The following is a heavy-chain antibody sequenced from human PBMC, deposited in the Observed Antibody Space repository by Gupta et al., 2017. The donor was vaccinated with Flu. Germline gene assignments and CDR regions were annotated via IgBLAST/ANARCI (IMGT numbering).Heavy chain of an antibody. V-gene: IGHV4-34*01. D-gene: IGHD5-18*01. J-gene: IGHJ4*02. Sequence: QVQLQQWGAGLLKPSETLSLTCAVYGGSFSGYYWSWIRQPPGKGLEWIGEINHSGSTNYNPSLKSRVTISVDTSKNQFSLKLSSVTAADTAVYYCAGGYSYVTMRYHFDYWGQGTLVTVSS. CDR3: AGGYSYVTMRYHFDY. CDR2: INHSGST. CDR1: GGSFSGYY.